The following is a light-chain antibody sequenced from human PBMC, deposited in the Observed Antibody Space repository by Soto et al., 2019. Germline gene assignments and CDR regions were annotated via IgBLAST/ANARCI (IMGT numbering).Light chain of an antibody. CDR1: SGHSTYD. CDR2: LNSDGSH. Sequence: QLVLTQSPSASASLGASVKLTCTLSSGHSTYDIAWHQQQPEKGPRFLMKLNSDGSHMRGDGIPDRFSGSSSGAERYLTISSLQSEDEADYYCQTWGTGIQLFGGGTKVTVL. V-gene: IGLV4-69*01. CDR3: QTWGTGIQL. J-gene: IGLJ2*01.